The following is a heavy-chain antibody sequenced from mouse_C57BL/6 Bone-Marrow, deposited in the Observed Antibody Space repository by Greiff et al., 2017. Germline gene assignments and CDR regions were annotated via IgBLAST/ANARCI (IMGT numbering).Heavy chain of an antibody. Sequence: QVQLQQPGAELVMPGASVKLSCKASGYTFTSYWMHWVKQRPGQGLEWIGEIDPSDSYTNYNQKFKGKSTLTVDKSSSTANMQLSSLTSEASAVYYCARDVYDGAWFAYWGQGTLVTVSA. CDR2: IDPSDSYT. V-gene: IGHV1-69*01. D-gene: IGHD1-1*01. J-gene: IGHJ3*01. CDR3: ARDVYDGAWFAY. CDR1: GYTFTSYW.